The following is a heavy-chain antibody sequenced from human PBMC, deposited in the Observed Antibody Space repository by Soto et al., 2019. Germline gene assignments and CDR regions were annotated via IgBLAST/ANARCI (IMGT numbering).Heavy chain of an antibody. CDR3: GRGVVPGEV. Sequence: QVQLVESGGGVVQPGRSLRLSCAASGFTFSSYAMHWVRQAPGKGLEWVAVILSDGSNKWYVDSVKGRFTISRDNSKKPLYFEMNSLRAEDTAVYYGGRGVVPGEVWGQGTTVTVSS. V-gene: IGHV3-30*14. D-gene: IGHD3-16*02. J-gene: IGHJ6*02. CDR2: ILSDGSNK. CDR1: GFTFSSYA.